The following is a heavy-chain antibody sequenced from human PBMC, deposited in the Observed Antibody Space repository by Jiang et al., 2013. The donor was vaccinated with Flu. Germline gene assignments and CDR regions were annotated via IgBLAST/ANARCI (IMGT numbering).Heavy chain of an antibody. V-gene: IGHV1-2*06. J-gene: IGHJ4*02. CDR2: INPNSGGT. Sequence: RINPNSGGTNYAQKFQGRVTMTRDTSISTAYMELSRLRSDDTAVYYCAREGTSGWYSRVPTIDYWGQGTLVTVSS. CDR3: AREGTSGWYSRVPTIDY. D-gene: IGHD6-19*01.